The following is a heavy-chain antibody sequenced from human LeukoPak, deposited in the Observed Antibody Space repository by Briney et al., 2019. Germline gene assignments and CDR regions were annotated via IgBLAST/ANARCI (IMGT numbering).Heavy chain of an antibody. CDR2: IRSKADNYAT. CDR3: TQSNY. CDR1: GFTFSGSP. J-gene: IGHJ4*02. V-gene: IGHV3-73*01. Sequence: GGSLRLSCAASGFTFSGSPILWVRQASGKGLEWVGRIRSKADNYATAYAASVQGRCTISRDDSKSTAYLQLNSLKTEDTTVYYCTQSNYWGQGALVTVSS.